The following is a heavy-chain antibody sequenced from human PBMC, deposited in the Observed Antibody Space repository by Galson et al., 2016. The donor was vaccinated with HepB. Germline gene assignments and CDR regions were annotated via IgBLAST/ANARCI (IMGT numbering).Heavy chain of an antibody. Sequence: SLRLSCAASGFTSSDFGMHWVRQAPDKGLEWVAGISYGGSNKYYADSVKGRFTISRDNSKNTLYLQMTSLRAEDTAVYYCAKRFSSGWYPAYWGQGTLVTVSS. V-gene: IGHV3-30*18. CDR3: AKRFSSGWYPAY. J-gene: IGHJ4*02. CDR1: GFTSSDFG. CDR2: ISYGGSNK. D-gene: IGHD6-19*01.